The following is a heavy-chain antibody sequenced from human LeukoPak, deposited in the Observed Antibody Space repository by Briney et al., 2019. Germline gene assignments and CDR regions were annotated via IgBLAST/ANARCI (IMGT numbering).Heavy chain of an antibody. J-gene: IGHJ4*02. D-gene: IGHD2-2*01. Sequence: ASVKVSCKASGYTFTGYYMHWVRQAPGQGLELMGWINPNSGGTNYAQKFQGRVTMTRATSISTAYMELSRLRSDDTAVYYCARMFRYCSSTSCLPYFDYWGQGTLVTVSS. CDR1: GYTFTGYY. CDR3: ARMFRYCSSTSCLPYFDY. V-gene: IGHV1-2*02. CDR2: INPNSGGT.